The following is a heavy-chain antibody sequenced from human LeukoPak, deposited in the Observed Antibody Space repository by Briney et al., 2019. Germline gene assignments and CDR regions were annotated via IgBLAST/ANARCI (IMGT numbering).Heavy chain of an antibody. V-gene: IGHV4-59*01. CDR1: GDTISSYF. D-gene: IGHD2-2*01. Sequence: SETLSLTCTVSGDTISSYFWSWIRQPPGKGLEWIGYIYYSGSTNYNPSLKSRVTISVDTSKNQFSLKLSSVTAADTAVYYCASFTRSYYFDYGGQGTLVTVSS. J-gene: IGHJ4*02. CDR2: IYYSGST. CDR3: ASFTRSYYFDY.